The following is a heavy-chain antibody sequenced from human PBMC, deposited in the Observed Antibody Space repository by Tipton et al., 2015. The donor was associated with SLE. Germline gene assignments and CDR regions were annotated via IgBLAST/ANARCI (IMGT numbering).Heavy chain of an antibody. CDR3: ARAFSSIAARPYHY. CDR2: IYHSGST. J-gene: IGHJ4*02. CDR1: GGSISSSNW. Sequence: TLSLTCAVSGGSISSSNWWSWVRQPPGKGLEWIGEIYHSGSTNYNPSLKSRVTISVDKSKNQFSLKLSSVTAADTAVYYCARAFSSIAARPYHYWGQGTLVTVSS. D-gene: IGHD6-6*01. V-gene: IGHV4-4*02.